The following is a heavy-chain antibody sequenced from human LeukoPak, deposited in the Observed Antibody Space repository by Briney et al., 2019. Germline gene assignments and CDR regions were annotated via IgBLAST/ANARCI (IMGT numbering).Heavy chain of an antibody. CDR2: IYYSGST. CDR3: ARKGDVVVVSGNWFDP. J-gene: IGHJ5*02. Sequence: SKTLSLTCTVSGGSISSSNYYWGWIRRPPGKGLEWIGSIYYSGSTYYNPSLKSRVTISVDTSKNQFSLKLSSVTAADTAVYYCARKGDVVVVSGNWFDPWGQGTLVTVSS. V-gene: IGHV4-39*01. D-gene: IGHD2-15*01. CDR1: GGSISSSNYY.